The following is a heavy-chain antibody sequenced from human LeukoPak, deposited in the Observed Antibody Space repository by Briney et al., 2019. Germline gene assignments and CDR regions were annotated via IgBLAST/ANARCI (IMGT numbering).Heavy chain of an antibody. Sequence: GGSLRPSCAASGFTFSSYSMNWVRQAPGKGLEWVSSISSSSSYIYYADSVKGRFTISRDNAKNSLYLQMNSLRAEDTAVYYCARENVLRFLEWLFDGMDVWGQGTTVTVSS. CDR1: GFTFSSYS. CDR3: ARENVLRFLEWLFDGMDV. J-gene: IGHJ6*02. D-gene: IGHD3-3*01. CDR2: ISSSSSYI. V-gene: IGHV3-21*01.